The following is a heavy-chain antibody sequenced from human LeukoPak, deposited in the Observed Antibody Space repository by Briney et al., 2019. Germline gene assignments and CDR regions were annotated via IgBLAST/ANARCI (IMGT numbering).Heavy chain of an antibody. CDR1: GGSIRSYY. J-gene: IGHJ4*02. V-gene: IGHV4-59*08. CDR3: ARHRAGYSSGCLDY. Sequence: SETLSLTCTVPGGSIRSYYWSWIRQPPGKALEWIAYIYYSGSTNYNPSLKSRGTISVDTSKNQFSLKLSSVTAADTAVYYCARHRAGYSSGCLDYWGQGTLVTVSS. CDR2: IYYSGST. D-gene: IGHD6-19*01.